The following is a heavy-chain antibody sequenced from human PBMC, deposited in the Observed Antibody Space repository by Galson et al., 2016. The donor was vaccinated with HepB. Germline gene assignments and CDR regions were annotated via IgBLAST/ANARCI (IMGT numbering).Heavy chain of an antibody. Sequence: SVKVSCKASGYTFTGYGISWVRQAPGQGLEWMGWISAVNGNTRYAQRFQDRVTMTIDTSTSTAFMELRSLRSDDTAVYYCARYRAATAYSDYWGQRTLVTVSS. D-gene: IGHD6-25*01. CDR1: GYTFTGYG. J-gene: IGHJ4*02. CDR2: ISAVNGNT. CDR3: ARYRAATAYSDY. V-gene: IGHV1-18*01.